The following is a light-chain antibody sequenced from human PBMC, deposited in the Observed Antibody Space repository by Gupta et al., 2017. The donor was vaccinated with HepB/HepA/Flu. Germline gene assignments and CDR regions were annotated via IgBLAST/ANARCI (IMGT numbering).Light chain of an antibody. CDR3: QNDRDART. CDR2: GAS. J-gene: IGKJ1*01. V-gene: IGKV1-27*01. CDR1: QGISNY. Sequence: DIQMTQSPSSLSASVGDRVTITCRASQGISNYLAWYQQKPGKIPQLLIYGASTLQSGVPSRFSGSGYGTDFTLTSSSRQTEDVATYYVQNDRDARTFGPGTKVEIK.